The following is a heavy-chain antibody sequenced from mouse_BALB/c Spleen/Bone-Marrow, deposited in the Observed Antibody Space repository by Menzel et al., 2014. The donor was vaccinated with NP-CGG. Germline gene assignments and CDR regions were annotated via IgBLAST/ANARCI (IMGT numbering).Heavy chain of an antibody. D-gene: IGHD4-1*01. CDR3: ARDMGGILFDS. J-gene: IGHJ2*01. CDR1: GFTFTDYY. V-gene: IGHV7-3*02. Sequence: DVHLVESGGGLVQPGGSLRLSCATSGFTFTDYYMNWVRQPPGEALEWLAFITNKANGYTTEYSASVKGRFTISRDNSQSILYLHMNTLRAEDSATYYCARDMGGILFDSWGQGTTLTVSS. CDR2: ITNKANGYTT.